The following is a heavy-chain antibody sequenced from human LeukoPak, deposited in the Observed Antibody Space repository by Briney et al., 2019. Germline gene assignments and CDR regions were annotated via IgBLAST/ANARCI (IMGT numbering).Heavy chain of an antibody. V-gene: IGHV1-2*02. CDR1: GYAFTAHY. J-gene: IGHJ6*04. D-gene: IGHD2-8*01. CDR3: ARVGYCTHGVCYSMDP. CDR2: INPNSGGP. Sequence: ASVKVSCKASGYAFTAHYIHWVRQAPGQGFEWMGWINPNSGGPNYAQKFRGRVTMTRDSSISTAYMELSRLTSDDTAIYYCARVGYCTHGVCYSMDPWGRGTTVIVSS.